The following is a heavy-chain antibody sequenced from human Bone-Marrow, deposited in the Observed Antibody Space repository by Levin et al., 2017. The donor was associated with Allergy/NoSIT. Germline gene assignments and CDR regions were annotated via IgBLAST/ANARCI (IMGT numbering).Heavy chain of an antibody. CDR3: ARDGPSRSFQY. CDR2: INSGGST. D-gene: IGHD2-15*01. CDR1: GFTVSGSY. V-gene: IGHV3-66*02. Sequence: QPGGSLRLSCAASGFTVSGSYMGWVRHVPGKGLECVSLINSGGSTYNADSVRGRFTISRDNSKNTVHLQMSSLRPEDTAMYYCARDGPSRSFQYWGQGTLVTVSS. J-gene: IGHJ1*01.